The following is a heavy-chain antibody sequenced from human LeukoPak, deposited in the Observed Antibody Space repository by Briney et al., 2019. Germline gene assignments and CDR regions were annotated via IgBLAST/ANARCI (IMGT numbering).Heavy chain of an antibody. CDR1: GFTFSSYS. V-gene: IGHV3-48*04. Sequence: GGSLRLSCAASGFTFSSYSMNWVRQAPGKGLEWVSYISSSSTIYYADSVKGRFTISRDNAKNSLYLQMNSLRAEDTAVYYCARDKAPYDITDYWGQGTLVTVSS. CDR2: ISSSSTI. D-gene: IGHD3-9*01. J-gene: IGHJ4*02. CDR3: ARDKAPYDITDY.